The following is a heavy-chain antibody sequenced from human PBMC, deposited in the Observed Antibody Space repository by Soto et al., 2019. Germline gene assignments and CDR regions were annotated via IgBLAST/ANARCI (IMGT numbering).Heavy chain of an antibody. CDR2: INPILSMS. J-gene: IGHJ4*02. Sequence: QVQLVQSGAEVKRPGSSVKVSCKASGDTFTFYSINWVRXXXXXXXEWMGRINPILSMSNYAQRFQGRVTMTADKSTSTAYMELSSLRSEDTAIYYCASSYGSGYRAFDYWGQGALVTVSS. CDR3: ASSYGSGYRAFDY. D-gene: IGHD3-10*01. V-gene: IGHV1-69*02. CDR1: GDTFTFYS.